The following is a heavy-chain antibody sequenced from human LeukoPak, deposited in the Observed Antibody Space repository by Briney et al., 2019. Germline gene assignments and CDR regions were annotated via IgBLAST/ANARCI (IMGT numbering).Heavy chain of an antibody. CDR1: GYPFSRYD. J-gene: IGHJ4*02. CDR3: ARDDSSGYLRGNFDY. CDR2: IIPILGIA. D-gene: IGHD3-22*01. Sequence: ASVKVSCKASGYPFSRYDLNWVRQAPGQGLEWMGRIIPILGIANYAQKFQGRVTITADKSTSTAYMELSSLRSEDAAVYYCARDDSSGYLRGNFDYWGQGTLVTVSS. V-gene: IGHV1-69*04.